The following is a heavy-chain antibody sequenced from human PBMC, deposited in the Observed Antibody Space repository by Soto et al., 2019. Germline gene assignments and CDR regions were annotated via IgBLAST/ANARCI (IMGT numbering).Heavy chain of an antibody. V-gene: IGHV3-23*01. CDR1: GFSFSSYG. J-gene: IGHJ4*02. CDR2: ISGGGGTT. Sequence: EVQLLESGGDLVQPGGSLRLSCAASGFSFSSYGMSWVRQAPGKGLEWVSSISGGGGTTYYADSVKGRFTISRDNSKNTLYLQMNSLKVEDTAVYYCAKGSPVSTYYFDYWGQGTLVTVSS. CDR3: AKGSPVSTYYFDY.